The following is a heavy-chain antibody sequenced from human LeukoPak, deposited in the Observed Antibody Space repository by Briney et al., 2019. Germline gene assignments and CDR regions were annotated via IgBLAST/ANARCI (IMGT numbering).Heavy chain of an antibody. V-gene: IGHV4-4*07. CDR3: ARGNHVGYSYGPVYFDY. Sequence: SETLSLTCTVSGASMRRYYWTWIRQPAGKGLEWIGRIYSSGSTNYNPSLKSRVTMSVDTSKNQFSLKLSSVTAADTAVYYCARGNHVGYSYGPVYFDYWGQGTMATVSS. CDR2: IYSSGST. J-gene: IGHJ4*02. D-gene: IGHD5-18*01. CDR1: GASMRRYY.